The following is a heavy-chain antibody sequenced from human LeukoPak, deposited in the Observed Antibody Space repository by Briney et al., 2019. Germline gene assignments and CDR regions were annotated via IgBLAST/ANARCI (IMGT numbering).Heavy chain of an antibody. CDR3: ASIQLWLSENWFDP. D-gene: IGHD5-18*01. J-gene: IGHJ5*02. V-gene: IGHV1-69*05. Sequence: SVKVSCKASGGTFSSYAISWVRQAPGQGLEWMGRIIPIFGAANYAQKFQGRVTITTDESTSTAYMELSSLRSEDTAVYYCASIQLWLSENWFDPWGQGTLVTVSS. CDR2: IIPIFGAA. CDR1: GGTFSSYA.